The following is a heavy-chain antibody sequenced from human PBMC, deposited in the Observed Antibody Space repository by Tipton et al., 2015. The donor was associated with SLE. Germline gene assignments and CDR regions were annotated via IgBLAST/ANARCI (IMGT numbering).Heavy chain of an antibody. J-gene: IGHJ4*02. CDR3: ATHVGNALDY. V-gene: IGHV3-30*01. CDR2: ISSDGNKE. CDR1: GFIFSSYA. D-gene: IGHD2-15*01. Sequence: SLRLSCAASGFIFSSYAMHWVRQAPGKGPEWLAVISSDGNKEYHADSVKGRLTISRDNVKNTLYLQMNSLRDEDTAVYYCATHVGNALDYWGQGTLVSVSS.